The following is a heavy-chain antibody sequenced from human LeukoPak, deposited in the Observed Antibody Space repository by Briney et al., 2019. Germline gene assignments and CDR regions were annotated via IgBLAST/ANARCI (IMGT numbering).Heavy chain of an antibody. CDR3: ARLGYGSGSDCLYH. D-gene: IGHD3-10*01. Sequence: GESPRIFCKSAGYSFTFYWISWGRQMPGKGLELRGRNVPSDGCTNYSPSLKGHVTISADKSKSKAYLRLSSLKASDTAMYYCARLGYGSGSDCLYHWGQGTLVTVS. J-gene: IGHJ5*02. V-gene: IGHV5-10-1*01. CDR2: NVPSDGCT. CDR1: GYSFTFYW.